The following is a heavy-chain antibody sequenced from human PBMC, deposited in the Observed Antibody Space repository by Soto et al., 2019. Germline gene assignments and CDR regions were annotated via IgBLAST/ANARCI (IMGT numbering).Heavy chain of an antibody. Sequence: SETLSLTCTVSGGSISSYYWSWIRQPPGKGLEWIGYIYYSWSTNYNPSLQSRVTISVDTSKNQFSLKLSSVTAADTAVYYCARVIAVAGTYAFDIWGQGTMVTVSS. J-gene: IGHJ3*02. D-gene: IGHD6-19*01. CDR3: ARVIAVAGTYAFDI. CDR1: GGSISSYY. CDR2: IYYSWST. V-gene: IGHV4-59*01.